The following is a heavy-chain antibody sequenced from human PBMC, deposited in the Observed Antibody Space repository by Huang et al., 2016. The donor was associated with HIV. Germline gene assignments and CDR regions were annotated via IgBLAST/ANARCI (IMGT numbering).Heavy chain of an antibody. CDR2: VNDSGAN. D-gene: IGHD3-3*01. CDR1: GGSFTGNY. J-gene: IGHJ6*02. CDR3: ARQWTILEWLLGLDV. V-gene: IGHV4-34*02. Sequence: QMQLQQRGAGLLKPSETLSLTCGVSGGSFTGNYLTWIRQAPGKGLEWIGEVNDSGANHDTPDLNGRVTISLDKSNRELSLNLRSVTAADTAVYYCARQWTILEWLLGLDVWGQGTTVIVSS.